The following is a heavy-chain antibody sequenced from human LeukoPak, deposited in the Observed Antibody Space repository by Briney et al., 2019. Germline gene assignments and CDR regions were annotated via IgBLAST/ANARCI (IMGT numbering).Heavy chain of an antibody. CDR3: ARDFRRYQLLFPQNWFDP. D-gene: IGHD2-2*01. CDR1: GYIFTGYY. V-gene: IGHV1-2*02. Sequence: ASVKVSCKASGYIFTGYYIHWVRQAPGQGLEWMGWNNPNSGDTKYAQKFQGRVTMTRDTSNNTVYMDLTRLIFDDTAMYYCARDFRRYQLLFPQNWFDPWGQGTLVTVSS. J-gene: IGHJ5*02. CDR2: NNPNSGDT.